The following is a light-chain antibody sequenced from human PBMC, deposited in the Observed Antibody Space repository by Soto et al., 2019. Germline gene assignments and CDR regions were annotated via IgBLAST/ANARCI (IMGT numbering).Light chain of an antibody. CDR2: GAS. CDR3: QQYNNWPPLT. CDR1: QSVSSN. J-gene: IGKJ4*01. V-gene: IGKV3-15*01. Sequence: EIVMTQSPATLSVSPGERATLSCRASQSVSSNLAWYQQKPGQAPRLLIYGASTRATGIPARFSGSGSGTGFTLTISSLQSEDFAVYYCQQYNNWPPLTFGGGTKVDI.